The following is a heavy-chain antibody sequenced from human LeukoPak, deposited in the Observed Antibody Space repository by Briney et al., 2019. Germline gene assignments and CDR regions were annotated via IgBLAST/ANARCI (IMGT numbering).Heavy chain of an antibody. D-gene: IGHD5-18*01. CDR2: IKQDGSEK. CDR3: ARASGYSYGYVIDY. Sequence: PGGSLRLSCAASGFTFSSYWMSWVRQAPGKGLEWVANIKQDGSEKYYVDSVKGRFTISSDNAKNSLYLQMNSLRAEDTAVYYCARASGYSYGYVIDYWGQGTLVTVSS. J-gene: IGHJ4*02. V-gene: IGHV3-7*01. CDR1: GFTFSSYW.